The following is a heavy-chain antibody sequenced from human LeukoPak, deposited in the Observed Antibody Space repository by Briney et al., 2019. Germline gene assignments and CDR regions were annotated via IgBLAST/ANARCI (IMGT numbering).Heavy chain of an antibody. D-gene: IGHD3-16*01. CDR1: GFTFSDYF. J-gene: IGHJ2*01. V-gene: IGHV3-11*01. CDR2: ISSSGFTI. CDR3: ARHGVRHVLDWYFPL. Sequence: GGSPRLSCAASGFTFSDYFMSWIRQAPGKGLKWVSCISSSGFTIYYGDSVKGRFTISRDNADNSLFLQMNSLTVEDTAVYYCARHGVRHVLDWYFPLWGRGTLVAVSS.